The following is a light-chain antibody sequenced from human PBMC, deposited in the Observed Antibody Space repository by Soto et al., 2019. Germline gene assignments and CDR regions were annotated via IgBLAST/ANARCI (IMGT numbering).Light chain of an antibody. CDR2: LAT. CDR1: QDISRF. J-gene: IGKJ2*01. CDR3: QQHNSFPRS. Sequence: DIQMTQSPSAVSASVGDRVTITCRASQDISRFLAWFQQNPGKVPKRLVYLATALQNGAPSRFSGSGSGTEFNFTISSLQPEDFATYYCQQHNSFPRSFGQGTKLEIK. V-gene: IGKV1-17*03.